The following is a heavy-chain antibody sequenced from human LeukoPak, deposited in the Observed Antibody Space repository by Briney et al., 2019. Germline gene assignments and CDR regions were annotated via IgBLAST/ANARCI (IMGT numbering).Heavy chain of an antibody. D-gene: IGHD1-26*01. Sequence: PGGSLRLSCAASGFTFNDYGMSWVHHAPGKGLEWVAVISYDGSNKYYADSVKGRFTISRDNSKNTLYLQMNSLRAEDTAVYYCAKDQAWELLQRGGLDYWGQGTLVTVSS. J-gene: IGHJ4*02. CDR1: GFTFNDYG. V-gene: IGHV3-30*18. CDR3: AKDQAWELLQRGGLDY. CDR2: ISYDGSNK.